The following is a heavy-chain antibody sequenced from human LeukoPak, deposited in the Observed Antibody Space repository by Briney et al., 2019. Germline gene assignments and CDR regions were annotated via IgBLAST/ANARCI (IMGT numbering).Heavy chain of an antibody. Sequence: GGSLRLSCAASGFTFSNFAMSWVRQAPGKGLEWVSAIRGSGDRTFYADSVKGRFTISRDNSKNTLYLQMNSLRAEDTAVYYCAKDIAVAGTFGSFDYWGQGTLVTVSS. V-gene: IGHV3-23*01. CDR2: IRGSGDRT. J-gene: IGHJ4*02. D-gene: IGHD6-19*01. CDR1: GFTFSNFA. CDR3: AKDIAVAGTFGSFDY.